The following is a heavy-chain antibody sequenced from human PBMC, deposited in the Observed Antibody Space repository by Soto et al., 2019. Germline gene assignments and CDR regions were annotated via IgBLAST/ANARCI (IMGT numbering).Heavy chain of an antibody. CDR3: ARRGGSSSGSYYYAMDV. D-gene: IGHD6-6*01. J-gene: IGHJ6*02. CDR2: IYSNGDT. Sequence: PSETPSLTCSVSSDSMNSGGYYWSWIRQHPGKGLEWIGYIYSNGDTYYNPSLKSRVTISVDTSKNQFSLNLTSVTAADTAVYYCARRGGSSSGSYYYAMDVWGQGTTVTVYS. CDR1: SDSMNSGGYY. V-gene: IGHV4-31*03.